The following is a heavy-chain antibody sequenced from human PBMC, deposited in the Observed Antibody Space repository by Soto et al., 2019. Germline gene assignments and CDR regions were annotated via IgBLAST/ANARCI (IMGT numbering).Heavy chain of an antibody. CDR1: GDSVSSNSAA. D-gene: IGHD6-6*01. V-gene: IGHV6-1*01. Sequence: PSQTLSLTCAISGDSVSSNSAAWNWIRQSPSRGLEWLGRTYYRSKWYNDYAVSVKSRITINPDTSKNQSSLQLNSVTPEDTAVYFCARTLSSSAENWFDPWGQGTLVTVSS. CDR3: ARTLSSSAENWFDP. CDR2: TYYRSKWYN. J-gene: IGHJ5*02.